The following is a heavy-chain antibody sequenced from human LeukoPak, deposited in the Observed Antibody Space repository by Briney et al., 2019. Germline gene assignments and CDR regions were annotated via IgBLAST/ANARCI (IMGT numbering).Heavy chain of an antibody. CDR1: GYTFTSYD. CDR3: ARGQYYYDSSGYHDAFDI. CDR2: MNPNSGNT. Sequence: GASVKVSCKASGYTFTSYDINWVRQATGQGLEWMGWMNPNSGNTGYAQKFQGRVTITRNTSISTAYMELSSLRSEDTAVYYCARGQYYYDSSGYHDAFDIWGQGTMVTVSS. V-gene: IGHV1-8*03. J-gene: IGHJ3*02. D-gene: IGHD3-22*01.